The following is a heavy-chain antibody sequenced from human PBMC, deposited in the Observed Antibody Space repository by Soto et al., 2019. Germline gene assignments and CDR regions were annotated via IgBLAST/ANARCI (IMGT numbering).Heavy chain of an antibody. J-gene: IGHJ6*01. CDR1: GFTFSDYE. D-gene: IGHD3-16*01. Sequence: LRLSCTASGFTFSDYEMNWFRQAPGKGLEWVGFIRSKDLGGTEHYAASVRGRFTISRDDAKSVGYLQMDSLKTEDTGAYYCARPARVGACFHLNYYAVEVRERETTVAVCS. CDR3: ARPARVGACFHLNYYAVEV. V-gene: IGHV3-49*03. CDR2: IRSKDLGGTE.